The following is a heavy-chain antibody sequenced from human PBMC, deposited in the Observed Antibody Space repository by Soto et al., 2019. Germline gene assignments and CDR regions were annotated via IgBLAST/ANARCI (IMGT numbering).Heavy chain of an antibody. CDR1: GYSFVSYW. J-gene: IGHJ6*02. Sequence: GESLKISCKSSGYSFVSYWIAWVRQMPGEGLEWMGIIYPDDSDARYSPSFQGQVTISVDKSINTTXLQRSSMKDYEKDIYYCERRGLIQNTWSEIMYSRSSHGMDVWGQGNTVT. CDR3: ERRGLIQNTWSEIMYSRSSHGMDV. V-gene: IGHV5-51*01. CDR2: IYPDDSDA. D-gene: IGHD6-13*01.